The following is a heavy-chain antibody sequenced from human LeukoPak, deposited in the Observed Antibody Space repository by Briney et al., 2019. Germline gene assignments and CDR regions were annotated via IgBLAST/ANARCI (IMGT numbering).Heavy chain of an antibody. Sequence: PGGSLRLSCAASGFTFSDYYMTWIRQAPGKGLEWLSYISGSGSYTNYADSVKGRFTTSRDNAKNSLYLQMNSLRAEDTAVYYCAGVGSIAAAGTPDYWGQGTLVTVSS. CDR2: ISGSGSYT. V-gene: IGHV3-11*06. J-gene: IGHJ4*02. CDR3: AGVGSIAAAGTPDY. D-gene: IGHD6-13*01. CDR1: GFTFSDYY.